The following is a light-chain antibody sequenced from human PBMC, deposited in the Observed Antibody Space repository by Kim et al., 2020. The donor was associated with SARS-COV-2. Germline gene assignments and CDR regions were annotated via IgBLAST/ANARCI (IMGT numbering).Light chain of an antibody. V-gene: IGLV2-8*01. CDR2: EVS. CDR3: SSHAVNNKWL. J-gene: IGLJ3*02. Sequence: GQSVTISCTGTSSDVGGYNYVSWYQHHPGKAPKLLIYEVSKRPSGVPDRFSGSKSGNTASLTVSGLQAEDEADYYCSSHAVNNKWLFGGGTQLTVL. CDR1: SSDVGGYNY.